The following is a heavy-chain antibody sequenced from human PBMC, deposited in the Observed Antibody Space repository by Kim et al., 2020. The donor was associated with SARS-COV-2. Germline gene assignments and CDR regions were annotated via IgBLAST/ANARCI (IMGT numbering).Heavy chain of an antibody. D-gene: IGHD3-3*01. J-gene: IGHJ4*02. CDR1: GFTLTNNA. CDR2: IRASAETT. V-gene: IGHV3-23*01. Sequence: GGSLRLSCAASGFTLTNNAMSWVRQAPGRGLEWVSTIRASAETTYYAGSVNGRFTISRDSAKNTLYLQLNTLRADDTAVYYCAKDRGGSGRPVFDYWGQG. CDR3: AKDRGGSGRPVFDY.